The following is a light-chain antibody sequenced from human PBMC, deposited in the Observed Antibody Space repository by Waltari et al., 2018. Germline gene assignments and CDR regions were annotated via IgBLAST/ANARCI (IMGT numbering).Light chain of an antibody. J-gene: IGKJ4*01. Sequence: DIQMTQYPSSLSASLADRVPITCRASQTINTHLNWYQHRPGKVPKLLIYAATFLQSGVPSRVSGRGSGTDFTLTIRSLQPEDFVFYFCQQSYSAPPSFGGGTKVDVK. CDR1: QTINTH. CDR2: AAT. V-gene: IGKV1-39*01. CDR3: QQSYSAPPS.